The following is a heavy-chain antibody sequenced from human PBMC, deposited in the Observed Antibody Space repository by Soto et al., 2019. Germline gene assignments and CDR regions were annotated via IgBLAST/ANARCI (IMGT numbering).Heavy chain of an antibody. Sequence: QVQLQQWGAGLLKPSETLSLTCAVYGGSFSGYYWSWIRQPPGKGLEWIGEINHSGSTNYNPSLKSRVTIAVDTSTNQVSLKLSSETAADTAVYYCARAPGGRTGYSSGWSWRLVAFDFLVQGTMLTVSS. CDR2: INHSGST. D-gene: IGHD6-19*01. CDR1: GGSFSGYY. CDR3: ARAPGGRTGYSSGWSWRLVAFDF. J-gene: IGHJ3*01. V-gene: IGHV4-34*01.